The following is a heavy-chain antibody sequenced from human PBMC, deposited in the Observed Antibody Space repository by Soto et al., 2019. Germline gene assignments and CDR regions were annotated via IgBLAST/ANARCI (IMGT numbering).Heavy chain of an antibody. CDR2: IYYSGST. Sequence: PSETLSLTCTVSGGSVSSGNYYWSWIRQPPGKGLEWIGYIYYSGSTNYNPSLKSRVTISVDTSKNQFSLKLNSVTAADTAVYYCARVGPWVPYYYDSSPYAFENWFDPWGQGTLVTVSS. CDR3: ARVGPWVPYYYDSSPYAFENWFDP. V-gene: IGHV4-61*01. D-gene: IGHD3-22*01. J-gene: IGHJ5*02. CDR1: GGSVSSGNYY.